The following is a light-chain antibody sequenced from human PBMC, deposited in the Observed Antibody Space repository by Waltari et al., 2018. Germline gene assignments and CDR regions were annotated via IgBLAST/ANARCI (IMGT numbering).Light chain of an antibody. J-gene: IGLJ3*02. V-gene: IGLV2-11*01. CDR3: CSYAGSYTRV. Sequence: QSALTQPRSVSGSPGQSVTISCTGTNSDVGGYDYVSWSHQSPGKAPQLMIFDVTKRPSGVPARFSGSKSGNTASLTISGLQVEDEADYYCCSYAGSYTRVFGGGTKLTVL. CDR1: NSDVGGYDY. CDR2: DVT.